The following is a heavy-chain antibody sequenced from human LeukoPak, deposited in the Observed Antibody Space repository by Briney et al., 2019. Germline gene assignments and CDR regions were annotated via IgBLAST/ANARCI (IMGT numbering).Heavy chain of an antibody. CDR1: GFTFSSYA. Sequence: GGSLRLSCAAPGFTFSSYAMHWVRQAPGKGLEWVSTISGSDGDTYYADSVKGRFTISRDNSKNTLYLQMNSLRAEDTAVYYCARRAGAYSHPYDYWGQGTLVTVSS. D-gene: IGHD4/OR15-4a*01. CDR3: ARRAGAYSHPYDY. V-gene: IGHV3-23*01. CDR2: ISGSDGDT. J-gene: IGHJ4*02.